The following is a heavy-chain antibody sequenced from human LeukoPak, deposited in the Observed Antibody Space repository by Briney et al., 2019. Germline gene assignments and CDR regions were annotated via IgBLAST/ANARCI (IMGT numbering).Heavy chain of an antibody. D-gene: IGHD1-26*01. CDR2: ISSSGSTI. V-gene: IGHV3-48*03. CDR3: ARSLVVGATYPYH. CDR1: GFTFSSYE. J-gene: IGHJ5*02. Sequence: TGGSLRLSCAASGFTFSSYEMNWVRQAPGKGLEWVSYISSSGSTIYYADSVKGRSTISRDNAKNSLYLQLNSLRAEDTAVYYCARSLVVGATYPYHWGQGTLVTVSS.